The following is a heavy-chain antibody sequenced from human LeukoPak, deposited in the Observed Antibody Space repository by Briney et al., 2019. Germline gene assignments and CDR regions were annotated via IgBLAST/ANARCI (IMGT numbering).Heavy chain of an antibody. D-gene: IGHD3-10*01. CDR1: GFSLSSPEVG. V-gene: IGHV2-5*02. Sequence: SGPTLVKPTQTLTLTCTFSGFSLSSPEVGVGWIRQPPGKALEWLALIYWDDDKRYSPSLKNRLTITKDTSKNQVVLTMTSMDPVDTATYYCARQNFYNSGTYYTHFDYWGQGTVVTVSS. J-gene: IGHJ4*02. CDR3: ARQNFYNSGTYYTHFDY. CDR2: IYWDDDK.